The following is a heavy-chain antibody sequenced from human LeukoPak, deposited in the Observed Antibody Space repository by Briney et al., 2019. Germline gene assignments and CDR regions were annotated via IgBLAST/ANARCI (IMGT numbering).Heavy chain of an antibody. Sequence: GGSLRLSCAASGFTFSSYDMNWVRQAPGKGLEWVSSISSSSSYIYYADSVKGRFTISRDNAKNSLYLQMNSLRAEDTALYYCARALETYYYDSSGYFDYWGRGTLVTVSS. D-gene: IGHD3-22*01. CDR2: ISSSSSYI. V-gene: IGHV3-21*04. J-gene: IGHJ4*02. CDR3: ARALETYYYDSSGYFDY. CDR1: GFTFSSYD.